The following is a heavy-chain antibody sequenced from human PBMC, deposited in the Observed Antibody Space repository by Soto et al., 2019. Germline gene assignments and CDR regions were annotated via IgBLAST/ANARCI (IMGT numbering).Heavy chain of an antibody. CDR3: ARDGVGVVPAAIRFDY. Sequence: QVQLVESGGGVVQPGRSLRLSCATSGFTFSSYAIHWVRQAPGNGLEWVAVISYDGSNKNYADPVKGRFTISRDNAKNTLDLQMNSLRAEDTSVYYCARDGVGVVPAAIRFDYWGQGTLVTVSS. CDR2: ISYDGSNK. J-gene: IGHJ4*02. V-gene: IGHV3-30-3*01. CDR1: GFTFSSYA. D-gene: IGHD2-2*01.